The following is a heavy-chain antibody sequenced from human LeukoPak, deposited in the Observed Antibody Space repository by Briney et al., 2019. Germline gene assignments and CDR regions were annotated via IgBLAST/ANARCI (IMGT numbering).Heavy chain of an antibody. D-gene: IGHD1-26*01. V-gene: IGHV4-59*08. Sequence: PSETLSLTCTVSGGSIGIYYWSWIRQPPGKGLEWVGYVYHTGTTSYNPSLKSRVTISVDTSKNHFSVTLNSVTAADTAVYYCARHQHSGREHYYGMDVWGQGAAVTVSS. J-gene: IGHJ6*02. CDR1: GGSIGIYY. CDR3: ARHQHSGREHYYGMDV. CDR2: VYHTGTT.